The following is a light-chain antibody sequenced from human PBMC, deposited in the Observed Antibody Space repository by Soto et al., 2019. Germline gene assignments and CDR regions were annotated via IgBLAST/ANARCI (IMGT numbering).Light chain of an antibody. Sequence: DIVMTQTPLSSPVTLGQAASLSCRSSQSLVHSDGNTYLSWFHQRPGQPPRLLIYKVSDRFSGVPDRFSGSGAGTDFTLTISRVEAEEVGVYYCMQGTQSHWTFGQGNKVDIK. CDR1: QSLVHSDGNTY. V-gene: IGKV2-24*01. CDR2: KVS. CDR3: MQGTQSHWT. J-gene: IGKJ1*01.